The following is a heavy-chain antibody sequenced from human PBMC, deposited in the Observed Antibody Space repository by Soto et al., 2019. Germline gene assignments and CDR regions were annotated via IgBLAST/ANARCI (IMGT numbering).Heavy chain of an antibody. D-gene: IGHD4-17*01. CDR1: GFTFSSYA. J-gene: IGHJ4*02. Sequence: PGGSLRLSCAASGFTFSSYAMSWVRQAPGKGLEWVSAISGSGGSTYYADSVKGRFTISRDNSKNTLYLQMNSLRAEDTAVYYCASKAIDYGGNSQIDYWGQGTLVTVSS. CDR3: ASKAIDYGGNSQIDY. V-gene: IGHV3-23*01. CDR2: ISGSGGST.